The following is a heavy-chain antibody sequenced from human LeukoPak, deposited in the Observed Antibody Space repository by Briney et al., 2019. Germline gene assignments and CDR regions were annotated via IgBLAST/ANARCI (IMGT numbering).Heavy chain of an antibody. CDR2: ISGSGGST. CDR1: GFTFSSYA. D-gene: IGHD6-19*01. CDR3: ARGDLSSGWNIDY. V-gene: IGHV3-23*01. J-gene: IGHJ4*02. Sequence: GGSLRLSCAASGFTFSSYAMSWVRQAPGKGLEWVSAISGSGGSTYYADSVKGRFTISRDNAKNSLYLQMNSLRAEDTAVYYCARGDLSSGWNIDYWGQGTLVTVSS.